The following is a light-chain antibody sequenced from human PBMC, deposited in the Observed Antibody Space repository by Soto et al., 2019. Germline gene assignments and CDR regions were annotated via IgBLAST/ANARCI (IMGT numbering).Light chain of an antibody. CDR3: ATWDSSLSAVV. Sequence: VVTQPPSVSATPGQKVTISCSGSSSNIGNNYVSWYQQFPGAAPKFLIYDNYWRPSGIPDRFSASKSGTSATLGITGLQTGDEADYYCATWDSSLSAVVVGGGTKLTVL. CDR1: SSNIGNNY. J-gene: IGLJ2*01. CDR2: DNY. V-gene: IGLV1-51*01.